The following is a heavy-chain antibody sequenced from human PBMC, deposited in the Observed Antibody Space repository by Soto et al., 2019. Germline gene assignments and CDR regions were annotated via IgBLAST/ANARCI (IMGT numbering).Heavy chain of an antibody. CDR2: INSDGSST. CDR1: GFTFSSYW. D-gene: IGHD3-3*01. CDR3: ARGPYYDFWSGYYTEYFQH. V-gene: IGHV3-74*01. J-gene: IGHJ1*01. Sequence: GGSLRLSCAASGFTFSSYWMHWVRQAPGKGLVWVSRINSDGSSTSYADSVKGRFTISRDNAKNTLYLQMNSLRAEDTAVYYCARGPYYDFWSGYYTEYFQHWGQGTLVTVSS.